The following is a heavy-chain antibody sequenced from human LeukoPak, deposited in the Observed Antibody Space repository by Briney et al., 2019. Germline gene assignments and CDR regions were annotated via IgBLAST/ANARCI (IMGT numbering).Heavy chain of an antibody. D-gene: IGHD3-10*01. J-gene: IGHJ5*02. CDR2: ISGSGGST. CDR1: GFTFSSYA. V-gene: IGHV3-23*01. CDR3: AKDYYYGSGTPPNWFDP. Sequence: GGSLRLSCAASGFTFSSYAMSWVRQAPGKGLEWVSAISGSGGSTYYADSVKGRFTISRDNSKNTLYPQMNSLRAEDTAVYYCAKDYYYGSGTPPNWFDPWGQGTLVTVSS.